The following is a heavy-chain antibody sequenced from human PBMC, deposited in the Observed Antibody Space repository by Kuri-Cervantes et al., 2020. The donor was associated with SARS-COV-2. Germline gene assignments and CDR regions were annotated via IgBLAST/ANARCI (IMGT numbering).Heavy chain of an antibody. Sequence: GESLKISCAASGFTFSSYAMDWGRQAPGKGLEWVSAISGSGGSTYYADSVKGRFTISRDNSKNTLYLQMNSLRAEDTAVYYCAKGHTVTTHPFDYWGQGTRVTVSS. J-gene: IGHJ4*02. CDR3: AKGHTVTTHPFDY. CDR1: GFTFSSYA. CDR2: ISGSGGST. V-gene: IGHV3-23*01. D-gene: IGHD4-17*01.